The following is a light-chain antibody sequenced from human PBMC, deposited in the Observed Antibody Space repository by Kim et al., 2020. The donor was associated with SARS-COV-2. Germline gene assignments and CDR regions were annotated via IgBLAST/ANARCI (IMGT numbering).Light chain of an antibody. Sequence: SYELTQPPSVSVAPGKTARITCGGNNIGSKSVHWYQQKPGQAPVLVIYYDSDRPSGIPERFSGSNSGNTATLTISRVEAGDEAEYYCQEWDSRSDNPVF. CDR3: QEWDSRSDNPV. CDR1: NIGSKS. J-gene: IGLJ3*02. V-gene: IGLV3-21*04. CDR2: YDS.